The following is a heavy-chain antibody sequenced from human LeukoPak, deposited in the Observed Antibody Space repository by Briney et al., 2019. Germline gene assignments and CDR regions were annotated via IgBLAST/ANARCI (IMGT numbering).Heavy chain of an antibody. CDR3: AKLGSGTNNWFDP. CDR1: GGSISNYY. Sequence: SETLSLTCTVSGGSISNYYWTWIRQPPGKGLEWIGYIYYSGSTNYDPSLKSRVTISVDTSKNQFSLKLSSVTAADTAVYYCAKLGSGTNNWFDPWGQGTLVTVSS. J-gene: IGHJ5*02. D-gene: IGHD3-10*01. CDR2: IYYSGST. V-gene: IGHV4-59*08.